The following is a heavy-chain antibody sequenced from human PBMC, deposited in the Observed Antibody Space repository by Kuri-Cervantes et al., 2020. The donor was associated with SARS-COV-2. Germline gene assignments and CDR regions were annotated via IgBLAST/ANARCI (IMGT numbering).Heavy chain of an antibody. CDR3: ARDLYYYDSSGYYGY. CDR2: ISSSSSYT. D-gene: IGHD3-22*01. J-gene: IGHJ4*02. V-gene: IGHV3-11*05. CDR1: GFTFSDYY. Sequence: GESLKISCAASGFTFSDYYMSWIRQAPGKGLEWVSYISSSSSYTNYADSVKGRFTISRDNAKNSLYLQMNSLRAEDTAVYYCARDLYYYDSSGYYGYWSQGTLVTVSS.